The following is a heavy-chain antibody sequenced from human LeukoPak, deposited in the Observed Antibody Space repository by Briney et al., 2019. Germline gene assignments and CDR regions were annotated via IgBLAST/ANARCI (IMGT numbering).Heavy chain of an antibody. CDR1: GFTFSNFG. CDR3: AKEEGYIYGLLDY. CDR2: ISGSGSTT. Sequence: GGSLRLSCAASGFTFSNFGMSWVRQAPGKGLEWVSSISGSGSTTYYADSVKGRFTISRDNSKNTLYLQMNSLRAEDAAVYYCAKEEGYIYGLLDYWGQGFLVTVSS. V-gene: IGHV3-23*01. D-gene: IGHD5-18*01. J-gene: IGHJ4*02.